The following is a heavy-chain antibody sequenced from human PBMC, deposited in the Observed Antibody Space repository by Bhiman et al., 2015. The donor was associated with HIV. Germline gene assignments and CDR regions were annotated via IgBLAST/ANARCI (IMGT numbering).Heavy chain of an antibody. V-gene: IGHV3-9*01. CDR3: AKEKDMIVVTNPDY. D-gene: IGHD3-22*01. J-gene: IGHJ4*02. CDR1: GFTFDEHA. CDR2: ISWNSRSI. Sequence: VQLVESGGGFVQPGRSLRLSCAASGFTFDEHAMHWVRQVPGKGLEWVSGISWNSRSIGYADSVKGRFTISRDNSKNTLYLQMSSLRVEDTAVYYCAKEKDMIVVTNPDYWGQGTLVTVPS.